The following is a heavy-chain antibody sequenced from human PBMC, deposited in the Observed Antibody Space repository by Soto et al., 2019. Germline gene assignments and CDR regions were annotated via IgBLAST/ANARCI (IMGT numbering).Heavy chain of an antibody. J-gene: IGHJ4*02. CDR3: ARGRWELLPSD. CDR2: VSPDGGAT. CDR1: GFSFSSYW. Sequence: EVQLVESGGGLVQPGGSLRLSCEASGFSFSSYWMLWVRQDPGKGLLWVARVSPDGGATSYADSVKGRFTIFRDNAKNTVYLQMNSLRVEDTAVYFCARGRWELLPSDWGQGTLVTVSS. V-gene: IGHV3-74*01. D-gene: IGHD1-26*01.